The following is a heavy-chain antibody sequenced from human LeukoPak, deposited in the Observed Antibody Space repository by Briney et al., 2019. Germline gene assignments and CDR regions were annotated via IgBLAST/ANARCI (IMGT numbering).Heavy chain of an antibody. Sequence: SETLSLTCAVYGGSFSGYYWSWIRQPPGKGLEWIGEINHSGSTNYNPSLKSRVTISVDTSKNQFSVKLSSVTAADTAVYYCARGGSISLRSTFDYWGQGTLVTVSS. J-gene: IGHJ4*02. V-gene: IGHV4-34*01. D-gene: IGHD3-22*01. CDR2: INHSGST. CDR1: GGSFSGYY. CDR3: ARGGSISLRSTFDY.